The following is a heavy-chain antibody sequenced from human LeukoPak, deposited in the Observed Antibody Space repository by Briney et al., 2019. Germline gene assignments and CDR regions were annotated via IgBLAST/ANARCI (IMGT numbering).Heavy chain of an antibody. Sequence: SETLSLTCTVSGGSISSITYYWGWIRQPPGKGLEWIGTIYYSGSTNYNPSLRSRVTISVDTSKNQFSLKLNSVTAADTAVYYCARVDLVGATEFDYWGQGTLVTVSS. CDR3: ARVDLVGATEFDY. CDR2: IYYSGST. J-gene: IGHJ4*02. D-gene: IGHD1-26*01. V-gene: IGHV4-39*07. CDR1: GGSISSITYY.